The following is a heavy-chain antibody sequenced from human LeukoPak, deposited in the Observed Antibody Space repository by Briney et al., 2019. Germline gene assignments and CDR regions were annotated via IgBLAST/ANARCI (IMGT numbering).Heavy chain of an antibody. V-gene: IGHV1-69*04. J-gene: IGHJ5*02. CDR2: IIPILGIA. D-gene: IGHD1-7*01. CDR3: ARSGLELRKNWFDP. CDR1: GGTFSSYA. Sequence: ASVKVSCKASGGTFSSYAISWVRQAPGQGLEWMGRIIPILGIANYAQKFQGRVTITADKSTSTAYMELSSLRSEDTAVYYCARSGLELRKNWFDPWGQGTLVTASS.